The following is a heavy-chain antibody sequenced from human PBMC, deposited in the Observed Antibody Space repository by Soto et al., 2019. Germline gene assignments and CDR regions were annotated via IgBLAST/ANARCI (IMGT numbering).Heavy chain of an antibody. D-gene: IGHD6-19*01. Sequence: SQTLSLTCAISGDSVSSNSVAWYWIRQSPSRGLEWLGRTYYGSKWYDDYAVPVKSRITINPDTSKNQLSLQLNSVTPEDTAVYYCARVTSGWYFDCWGQGTLVTVSS. CDR2: TYYGSKWYD. J-gene: IGHJ4*02. CDR3: ARVTSGWYFDC. V-gene: IGHV6-1*01. CDR1: GDSVSSNSVA.